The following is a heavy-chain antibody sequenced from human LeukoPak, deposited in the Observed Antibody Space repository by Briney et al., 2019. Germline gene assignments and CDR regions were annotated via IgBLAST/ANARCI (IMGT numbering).Heavy chain of an antibody. J-gene: IGHJ4*02. Sequence: GGSLRLSCAASGFTFSSYAMSWVRQAPGKGLEWVSATSGSGGSTYYADSVKGRFTISRDNSKYTLYLQMNSLRAEDTAVYYCAKDGYGDPFDYWGQGTLVTVSS. CDR3: AKDGYGDPFDY. V-gene: IGHV3-23*01. CDR2: TSGSGGST. CDR1: GFTFSSYA. D-gene: IGHD4-17*01.